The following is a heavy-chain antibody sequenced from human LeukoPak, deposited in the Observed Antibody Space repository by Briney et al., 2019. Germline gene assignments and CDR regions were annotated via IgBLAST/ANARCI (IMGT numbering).Heavy chain of an antibody. CDR3: ARDLRPGFSFYGMDV. J-gene: IGHJ6*02. V-gene: IGHV3-48*04. CDR2: ISSSSSTI. Sequence: GGSLRLSCAASGLPFSSYSMNWVPQAPGKGLEWVSYISSSSSTIYYADSVKGRFTISRDNAKNSLYLQMNSLRADDTAVYYCARDLRPGFSFYGMDVWGQGTTVTGSS. D-gene: IGHD1-14*01. CDR1: GLPFSSYS.